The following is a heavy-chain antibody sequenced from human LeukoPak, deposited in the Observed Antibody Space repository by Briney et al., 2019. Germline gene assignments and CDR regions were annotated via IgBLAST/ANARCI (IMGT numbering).Heavy chain of an antibody. CDR1: GGSISSYY. J-gene: IGHJ4*02. Sequence: TSETLSLTCTVSGGSISSYYWSWIRQPPGKGLEWIGYIYYSGSTNYNPSLKSRVTISVDTSKNQFSLKLSSVTAADTAIYYCAFRDGYTNSQDYFKYWGQGTLVTVSS. CDR2: IYYSGST. V-gene: IGHV4-59*01. CDR3: AFRDGYTNSQDYFKY. D-gene: IGHD1-1*01.